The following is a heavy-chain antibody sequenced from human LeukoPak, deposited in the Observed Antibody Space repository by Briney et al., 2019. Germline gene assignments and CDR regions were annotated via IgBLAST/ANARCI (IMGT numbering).Heavy chain of an antibody. CDR2: IYHTGST. D-gene: IGHD3-16*02. CDR1: GGSFSSGAYY. V-gene: IGHV4-30-2*01. Sequence: PSETLSLTCTASGGSFSSGAYYWSWIRQPPGKGLEWIGYIYHTGSTYYNPSLKSRVTIEVDRSKNHFSLKLSSVTAADTAVYYCAREKKGLGELSLIDYWGQGTLVTVSS. J-gene: IGHJ4*02. CDR3: AREKKGLGELSLIDY.